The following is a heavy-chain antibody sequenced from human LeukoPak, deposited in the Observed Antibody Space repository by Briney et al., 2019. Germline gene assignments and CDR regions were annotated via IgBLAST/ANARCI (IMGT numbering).Heavy chain of an antibody. D-gene: IGHD6-6*01. CDR2: ISGSGGST. J-gene: IGHJ4*02. CDR1: GFTFSSYA. V-gene: IGHV3-23*01. Sequence: GRSLRLSCAASGFTFSSYAMSWVRQAPGKGLEWVSAISGSGGSTYYADSVKGRFTISRDNSKNTLYLQMNSLRAEDTAVYYCANDVIAARLPPDYWGQGTLVTVSS. CDR3: ANDVIAARLPPDY.